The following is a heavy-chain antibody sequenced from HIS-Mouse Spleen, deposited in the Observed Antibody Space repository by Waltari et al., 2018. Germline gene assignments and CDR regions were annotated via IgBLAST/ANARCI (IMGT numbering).Heavy chain of an antibody. Sequence: QVTLRESGPALVKPTQTLTLTCTFSGFSLSTSGMCVSWIRQPPGKALEWLARIDWDDEKYYSTSLKTRLTISQDTSKNQVVLTMTNMDPVDTATYYCARIAEGYSSGWYAFDYWGQGTLVTVSS. D-gene: IGHD6-19*01. J-gene: IGHJ4*02. CDR2: IDWDDEK. CDR1: GFSLSTSGMC. V-gene: IGHV2-70*15. CDR3: ARIAEGYSSGWYAFDY.